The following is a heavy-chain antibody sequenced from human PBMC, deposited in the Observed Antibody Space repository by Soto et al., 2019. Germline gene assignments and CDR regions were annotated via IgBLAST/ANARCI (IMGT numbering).Heavy chain of an antibody. CDR1: GFTLGGYA. D-gene: IGHD6-6*01. V-gene: IGHV3-64*01. J-gene: IGHJ6*03. Sequence: GGSLRLSCPSSGFTLGGYALDWVRQAPGEGLEYVSGVSSNGVGTYYANSVQGRFTISRDNSKNTVYLQMGSLRPEDMAVYYCARRARPDFYYMDVWGKGTTVTVSS. CDR2: VSSNGVGT. CDR3: ARRARPDFYYMDV.